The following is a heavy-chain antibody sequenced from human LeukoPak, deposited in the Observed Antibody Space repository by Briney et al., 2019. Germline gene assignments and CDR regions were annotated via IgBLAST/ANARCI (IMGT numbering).Heavy chain of an antibody. CDR3: ARGRYCSADICSGGDAFDI. CDR1: GGSINNYY. J-gene: IGHJ3*02. Sequence: SETLTLTCTVFGGSINNYYWSWVRQPAGKGLEWIGRHYTRGSTNYNPSLKSRVTMSVDTSKNQFSLKLSSVTAADTAVYYCARGRYCSADICSGGDAFDIWGQGTMVSVSS. CDR2: HYTRGST. D-gene: IGHD2-15*01. V-gene: IGHV4-4*07.